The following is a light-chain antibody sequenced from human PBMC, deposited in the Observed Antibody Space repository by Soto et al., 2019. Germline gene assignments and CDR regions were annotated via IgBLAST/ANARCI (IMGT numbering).Light chain of an antibody. J-gene: IGKJ1*01. CDR1: QAISNF. Sequence: DIQMTQTPSSLSASVGDRVTIACRASQAISNFLAWYQQKPGKVPTLLVYGSSTLQSGVPSRFSGSGSGTDFALTISSLQPEDAATYYCQKYDSDHRTFGQGTKVEI. CDR3: QKYDSDHRT. V-gene: IGKV1-27*01. CDR2: GSS.